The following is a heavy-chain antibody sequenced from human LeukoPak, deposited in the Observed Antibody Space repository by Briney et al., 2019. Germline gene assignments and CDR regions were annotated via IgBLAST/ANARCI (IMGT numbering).Heavy chain of an antibody. J-gene: IGHJ5*02. CDR2: INPSGSST. CDR1: GYTFTSYY. CDR3: ARDNSVGDTAWWFDP. Sequence: ASVKVSCKASGYTFTSYYMHWGRQSPGQGLEWRGLINPSGSSTSYAQKFQGRLSLTRDMSTSTDYMELSSLGSEDTAVYFCARDNSVGDTAWWFDPWGQGTLVTVSS. D-gene: IGHD1-26*01. V-gene: IGHV1-46*01.